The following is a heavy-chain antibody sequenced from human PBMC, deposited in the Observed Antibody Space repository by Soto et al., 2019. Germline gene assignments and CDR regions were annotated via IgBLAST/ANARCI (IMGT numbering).Heavy chain of an antibody. CDR2: ISPSGTT. V-gene: IGHV4-34*01. J-gene: IGHJ6*02. CDR3: AKRYDFRSGRWYGLGV. CDR1: SGSLSGYY. Sequence: PSETLSLTCSLYSGSLSGYYWSWIRQPPGKGLEWIGEISPSGTTNYSPSLKSRVSISVDTSKNQFSLNLTSLTAAATAVDYCAKRYDFRSGRWYGLGVWGQGTTVTVSS. D-gene: IGHD3-3*01.